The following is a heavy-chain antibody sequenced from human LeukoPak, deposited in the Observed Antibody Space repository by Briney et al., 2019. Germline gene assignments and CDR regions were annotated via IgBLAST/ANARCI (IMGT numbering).Heavy chain of an antibody. D-gene: IGHD3-9*01. Sequence: SETLSLTCTVSGGSISSSSYYWGWIRQPPGKGLEWIGSIYYSGSTYYNPSLKSRVTISVDTPKNQFSLKLSSVTAADTAVYYCARSSLLRYFDWVSKYYFDYWGQGTLVTVSS. CDR3: ARSSLLRYFDWVSKYYFDY. CDR2: IYYSGST. J-gene: IGHJ4*02. CDR1: GGSISSSSYY. V-gene: IGHV4-39*01.